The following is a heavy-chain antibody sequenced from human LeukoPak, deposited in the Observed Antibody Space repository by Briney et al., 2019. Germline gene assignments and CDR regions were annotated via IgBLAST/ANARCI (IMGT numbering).Heavy chain of an antibody. D-gene: IGHD6-13*01. CDR1: GGSISSYY. CDR3: ARGIAAAGLYYYYYMDV. V-gene: IGHV4-59*01. CDR2: IYYSGST. Sequence: NPSETLSLTRTVSGGSISSYYWSWIRQPPGKGLEWIGYIYYSGSTNYNPSLKSRVTISVDTSKNQFSLKLSSVTAADTAVYYCARGIAAAGLYYYYYMDVWGKGTTVTVSS. J-gene: IGHJ6*03.